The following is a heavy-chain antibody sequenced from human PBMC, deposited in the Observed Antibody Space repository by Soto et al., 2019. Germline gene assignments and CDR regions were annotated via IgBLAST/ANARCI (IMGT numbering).Heavy chain of an antibody. CDR3: EREVLYYVILTGYSSHYGMDV. CDR2: IYYSGST. CDR1: GGSISSGGYY. J-gene: IGHJ6*02. Sequence: QVQLQESGPGLVKPSQTLSLTCTVSGGSISSGGYYWSWIRQHPGKGLEWIGYIYYSGSTYYNPSLTIRVPISVDTSQNQSSLKPGSGTAADTAVYYCEREVLYYVILTGYSSHYGMDVWGQGTTVTVSS. D-gene: IGHD3-9*01. V-gene: IGHV4-31*03.